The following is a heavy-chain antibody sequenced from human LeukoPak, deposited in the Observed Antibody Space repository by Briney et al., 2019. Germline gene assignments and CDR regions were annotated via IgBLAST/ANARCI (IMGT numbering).Heavy chain of an antibody. Sequence: ASVKVSCKASGYTFTGYYMHWARQAPGQGLEWMGWINPNSGGTNYAQKFQGRVTMTRDTSISTAYMELSRLRSDDTAVYYCARDHKSGSYFDWGQGTLVAVSS. J-gene: IGHJ4*02. D-gene: IGHD1-26*01. V-gene: IGHV1-2*02. CDR3: ARDHKSGSYFD. CDR2: INPNSGGT. CDR1: GYTFTGYY.